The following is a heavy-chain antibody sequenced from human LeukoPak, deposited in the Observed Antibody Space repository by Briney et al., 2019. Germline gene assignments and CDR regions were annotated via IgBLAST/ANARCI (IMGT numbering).Heavy chain of an antibody. D-gene: IGHD3-16*01. Sequence: PSESLSLTSAVSGGSITSSSYYWAWIRQPPGRGLGWIRRLYYMGSTYYNPSLKTRSTISVDTSKNQFSLKLSSVTAPDTAVYYCARVGFMTLDYWGQGILVTVSS. CDR1: GGSITSSSYY. CDR3: ARVGFMTLDY. J-gene: IGHJ4*02. CDR2: LYYMGST. V-gene: IGHV4-39*01.